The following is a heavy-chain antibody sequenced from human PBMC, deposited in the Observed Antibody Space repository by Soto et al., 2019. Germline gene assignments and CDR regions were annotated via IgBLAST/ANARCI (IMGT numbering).Heavy chain of an antibody. D-gene: IGHD3-3*01. Sequence: ASVKVSCKASGGTFSSYAISWVRQSPGQGLEWMGGIIPIFGTANYAQKFQGRVTFTADESTSTAYMELSSLRSEDTAVYYCARVSRGDFWSGYQKRDDYYGMEFWGQGPRVTVSS. CDR1: GGTFSSYA. J-gene: IGHJ6*02. V-gene: IGHV1-69*13. CDR3: ARVSRGDFWSGYQKRDDYYGMEF. CDR2: IIPIFGTA.